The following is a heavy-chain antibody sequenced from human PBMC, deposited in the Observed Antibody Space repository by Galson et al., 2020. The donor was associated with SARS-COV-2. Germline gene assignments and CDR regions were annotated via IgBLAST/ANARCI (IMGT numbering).Heavy chain of an antibody. D-gene: IGHD2-15*01. J-gene: IGHJ3*01. CDR1: GFNFSSYA. V-gene: IGHV3-23*01. CDR3: ANVCRGSSRSDAFDF. Sequence: GESLKISCAAPGFNFSSYAMSWVRQAPGKGLEWVSAISGSGGSTYYADSVKGRFTLSRDNSKNKLYLQMNSLIAEDTVVYYGANVCRGSSRSDAFDFWGQGTLVTVSS. CDR2: ISGSGGST.